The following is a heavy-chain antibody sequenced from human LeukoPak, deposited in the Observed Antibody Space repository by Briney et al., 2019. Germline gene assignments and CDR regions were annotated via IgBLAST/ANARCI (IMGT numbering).Heavy chain of an antibody. CDR3: ARDDASTARASGMDV. CDR2: ISRDSAFV. D-gene: IGHD6-6*01. Sequence: GRTLRLSRAASVFTLSAYDTNCVRHAPGKGLECVSYISRDSAFVYYADSVKGRLTISRDNAKNSLYLQMESLRGEGTAVYYCARDDASTARASGMDVWGIGATVTVSS. J-gene: IGHJ6*04. CDR1: VFTLSAYD. V-gene: IGHV3-21*01.